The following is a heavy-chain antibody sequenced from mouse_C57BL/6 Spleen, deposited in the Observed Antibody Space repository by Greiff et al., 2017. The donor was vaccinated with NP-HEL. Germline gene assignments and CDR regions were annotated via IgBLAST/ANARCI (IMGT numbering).Heavy chain of an antibody. J-gene: IGHJ4*01. CDR2: IDPSDSET. V-gene: IGHV1-52*01. CDR1: GYTFTSYW. Sequence: VQLQQPGAELVRPGSSVKLSCKASGYTFTSYWMHWVKQRPIQGLEWIGNIDPSDSETHYNQKFKDKATLTVDKSSSTAYMQLSSLTSEDSAVYYCARYGNSYAMDYWGQGTSVTVSS. D-gene: IGHD2-1*01. CDR3: ARYGNSYAMDY.